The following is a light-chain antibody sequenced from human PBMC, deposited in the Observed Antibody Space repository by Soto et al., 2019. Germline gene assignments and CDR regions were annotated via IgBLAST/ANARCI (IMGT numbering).Light chain of an antibody. V-gene: IGLV1-47*01. J-gene: IGLJ3*02. Sequence: QLVLTQPPSTTGTPGQRVTISCSGRTSNIGYNFVYWYQHLPGTAPKLLIYRNDERPSGVPDRFSGSKSGTSASLAISGLRSEDEADYYCAAWDGSLSAWVFGGGTKVTV. CDR2: RND. CDR1: TSNIGYNF. CDR3: AAWDGSLSAWV.